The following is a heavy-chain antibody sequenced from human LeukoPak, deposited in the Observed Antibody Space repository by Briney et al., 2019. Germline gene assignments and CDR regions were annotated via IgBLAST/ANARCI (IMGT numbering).Heavy chain of an antibody. V-gene: IGHV3-7*01. CDR2: IKQEGSEK. CDR1: GFTLSSYW. CDR3: ARDENYGDYGLIDY. Sequence: AGGSLRLSCAASGFTLSSYWMSWVRQAPGKVLEWVANIKQEGSEKYYVDSVKGRFTISRDNAKNSLYLQMNSLRAEDTAVYYCARDENYGDYGLIDYWGQGTLVTVSS. J-gene: IGHJ4*02. D-gene: IGHD4-17*01.